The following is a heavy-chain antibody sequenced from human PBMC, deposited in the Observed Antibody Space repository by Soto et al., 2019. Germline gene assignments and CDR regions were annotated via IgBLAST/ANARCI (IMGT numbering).Heavy chain of an antibody. CDR3: AGPYCSGGSCFRTYYYYGMDV. D-gene: IGHD2-15*01. J-gene: IGHJ6*02. V-gene: IGHV4-39*01. Sequence: SETLSLTCTVSGGSISSSSYYWGWIRQPPGKGLEWIGSIYYSGSTYYKPSLKSRVTISVDTSKSQFSLKLSSVTAADTAVYYCAGPYCSGGSCFRTYYYYGMDVWGQGTTVTVSS. CDR2: IYYSGST. CDR1: GGSISSSSYY.